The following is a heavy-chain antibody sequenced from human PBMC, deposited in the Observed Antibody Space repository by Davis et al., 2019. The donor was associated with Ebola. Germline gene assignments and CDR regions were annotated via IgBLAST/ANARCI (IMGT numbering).Heavy chain of an antibody. CDR1: GFIFRSSA. D-gene: IGHD1-26*01. V-gene: IGHV3-64D*08. J-gene: IGHJ4*02. Sequence: ESLKTPCSASGFIFRSSAMHSLRLAPGTELEYVSGINDRGTITHYADSVKGRFSISRDDSKNTVYLQLSNLRTEDTALYFCIKDRSGKYAFDYWGQGTLVTVSS. CDR3: IKDRSGKYAFDY. CDR2: INDRGTIT.